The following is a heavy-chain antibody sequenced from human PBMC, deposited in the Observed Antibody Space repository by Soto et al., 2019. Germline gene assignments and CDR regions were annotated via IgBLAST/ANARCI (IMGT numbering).Heavy chain of an antibody. Sequence: EVQLVESGGGLVRPGGSRRLSCVASGFTFDDYCMHWVRQVPGKGLEWVAGISWNRGTIGYADSVRGRFTISRDNAKNSLFLQMTSLRTEDTVIYYCGKSKAIVVVPAAAVFDHWGQGIMVTVSS. CDR3: GKSKAIVVVPAAAVFDH. CDR2: ISWNRGTI. CDR1: GFTFDDYC. J-gene: IGHJ4*02. D-gene: IGHD2-2*01. V-gene: IGHV3-9*01.